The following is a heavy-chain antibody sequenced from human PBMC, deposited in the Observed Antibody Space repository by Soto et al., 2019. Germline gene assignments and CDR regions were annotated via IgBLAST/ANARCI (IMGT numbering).Heavy chain of an antibody. D-gene: IGHD2-15*01. Sequence: ASVKVSCKASGGTFSSYAISWVRQAPGQGLGWMGGIIPIFGTANYAQKFQGRVTITADESTSTAYMELSSLRSEDTAVYYCASRGTKGVVAATRYYYYYGMDVWGQGTTVTVSS. CDR1: GGTFSSYA. CDR3: ASRGTKGVVAATRYYYYYGMDV. J-gene: IGHJ6*02. CDR2: IIPIFGTA. V-gene: IGHV1-69*13.